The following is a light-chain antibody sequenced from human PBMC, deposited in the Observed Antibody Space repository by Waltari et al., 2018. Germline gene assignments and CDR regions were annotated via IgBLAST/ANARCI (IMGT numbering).Light chain of an antibody. CDR2: WAS. CDR3: HHYYIPPLT. CDR1: QSLLSSFNSKTY. Sequence: DIVLTQSPDSLAVSLGERATINCKSSQSLLSSFNSKTYIDWYQQKPGQPPKLLIHWASARGSGVPERFSGSGSETDFTLTISSLQAEDVAVYYCHHYYIPPLTFGQGTRLEIK. J-gene: IGKJ5*01. V-gene: IGKV4-1*01.